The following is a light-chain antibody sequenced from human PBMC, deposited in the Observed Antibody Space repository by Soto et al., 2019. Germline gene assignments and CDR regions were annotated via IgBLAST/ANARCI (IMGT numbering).Light chain of an antibody. Sequence: EIALTQSPRTLSLSPGARATLSCRASQSVSSNYLAWYQQKPGQAPRLLMYDASTRATGIPDRFSGSGSGTDFTLTISRLEAEDFAVYYCQQYASSRLTVGPGTKVDIK. CDR2: DAS. CDR3: QQYASSRLT. CDR1: QSVSSNY. V-gene: IGKV3-20*01. J-gene: IGKJ3*01.